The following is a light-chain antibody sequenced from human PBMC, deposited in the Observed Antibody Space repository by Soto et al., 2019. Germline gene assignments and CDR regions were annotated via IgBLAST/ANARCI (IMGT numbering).Light chain of an antibody. J-gene: IGLJ1*01. CDR2: EVT. Sequence: LTQPPSASGSPGQSVTISCTGTSSDVGRFNFVSWYQQHPGKAPKLLIYEVTKRPSGVPDRFSGSKSGNAASLTVSGLQGEDEADYFCSSYTGSRDPYVFGTGTKVTVL. V-gene: IGLV2-8*01. CDR3: SSYTGSRDPYV. CDR1: SSDVGRFNF.